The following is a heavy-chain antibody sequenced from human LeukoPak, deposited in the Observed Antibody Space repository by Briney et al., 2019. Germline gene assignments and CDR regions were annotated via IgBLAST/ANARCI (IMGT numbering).Heavy chain of an antibody. V-gene: IGHV1-46*01. J-gene: IGHJ3*02. CDR2: INPSGGST. CDR3: ATDRPPSTMAFVLGFDAFDI. Sequence: ASVKVSCKASGYTFTSYYMHWVRQAPGQGLEWMGIINPSGGSTSYAQKFQGRVTMTRDTSTSTVYMELSSLRSEDTAVYYCATDRPPSTMAFVLGFDAFDIWGQGTMVTVSS. D-gene: IGHD3-10*01. CDR1: GYTFTSYY.